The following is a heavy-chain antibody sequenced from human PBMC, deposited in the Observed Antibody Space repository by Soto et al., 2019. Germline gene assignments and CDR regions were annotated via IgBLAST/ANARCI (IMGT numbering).Heavy chain of an antibody. D-gene: IGHD1-26*01. CDR1: GGNISSSSC. V-gene: IGHV4-4*02. CDR3: ARRKLRGYYYRMDV. Sequence: PSETLSITCAVSGGNISSSSCWCWVRKPPGRGLEWIGEIYHSGSTNYNPSLKSRVTISVDKSKNQFSLKLSSVTAADTAVYYCARRKLRGYYYRMDVWGQGTTVTVSS. CDR2: IYHSGST. J-gene: IGHJ6*02.